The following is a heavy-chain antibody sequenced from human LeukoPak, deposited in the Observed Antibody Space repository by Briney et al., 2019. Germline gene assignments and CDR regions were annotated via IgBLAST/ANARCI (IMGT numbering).Heavy chain of an antibody. Sequence: PSETLSLTCAVYGGSFSGYYWSWIRQPPGKGLEWIGEINHSGSTNYNPSLKSRVTISVDTSKNQFSLKLSSVTAADTAVYYCARDAYSSSSSWYFDLWGRGILVTVSS. V-gene: IGHV4-34*01. D-gene: IGHD6-6*01. CDR1: GGSFSGYY. CDR3: ARDAYSSSSSWYFDL. J-gene: IGHJ2*01. CDR2: INHSGST.